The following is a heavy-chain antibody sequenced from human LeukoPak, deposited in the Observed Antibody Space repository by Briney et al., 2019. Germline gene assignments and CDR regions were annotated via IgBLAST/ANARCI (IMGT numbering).Heavy chain of an antibody. J-gene: IGHJ6*03. CDR3: ARGPIRRRGLPPLYYYYMDV. Sequence: ASVKVSCKASGYTFTSYDINWVRQATGQGLEWMGWMNPNSGNTGYAQKFQGRVTMTRNTSISTAYMELSSLRSEDTAVYYCARGPIRRRGLPPLYYYYMDVWGKGTTVTVSS. V-gene: IGHV1-8*01. CDR2: MNPNSGNT. CDR1: GYTFTSYD.